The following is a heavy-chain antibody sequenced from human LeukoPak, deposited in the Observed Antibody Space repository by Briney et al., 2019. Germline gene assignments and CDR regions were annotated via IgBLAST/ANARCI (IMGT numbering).Heavy chain of an antibody. CDR2: INHSGST. Sequence: PSETLSLTCAVYGGSFSGYYWSWIRQPPGKGLEWIGEINHSGSTNYNPSLKSRVTISVDTSKNQFSLKLSSVTAADTAVYYCARAYYYGSGSYFHYFDYWGQGTLVTVSS. D-gene: IGHD3-10*01. J-gene: IGHJ4*02. V-gene: IGHV4-34*01. CDR1: GGSFSGYY. CDR3: ARAYYYGSGSYFHYFDY.